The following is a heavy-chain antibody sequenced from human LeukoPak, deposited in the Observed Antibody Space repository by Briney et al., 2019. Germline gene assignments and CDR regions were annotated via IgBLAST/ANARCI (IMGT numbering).Heavy chain of an antibody. CDR3: ARDERSGSGMSFFAMI. CDR2: FFHSGTT. CDR1: GYSISSGYY. Sequence: SETLSLTCTVSGYSISSGYYWGWIRQPPGKGLEWIGSFFHSGTTYYNPSLKSRVTISVDTSKNQFSLKLSSVTAADTAVYYCARDERSGSGMSFFAMIWGRGTLVTVSS. D-gene: IGHD1-1*01. J-gene: IGHJ2*01. V-gene: IGHV4-38-2*02.